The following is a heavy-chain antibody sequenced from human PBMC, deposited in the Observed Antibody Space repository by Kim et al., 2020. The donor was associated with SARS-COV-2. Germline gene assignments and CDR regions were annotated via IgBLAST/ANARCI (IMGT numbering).Heavy chain of an antibody. CDR1: GFTFSTYQ. J-gene: IGHJ4*02. D-gene: IGHD2-21*02. Sequence: GGSLRLSCAASGFTFSTYQMNWARQAPGKGLEWVSYISSSGDTTYYADSVKGRFTISRDNAKNFLYLQMNSLRAEDTAIYYCARTALGDLDYWGQGILVTVSS. V-gene: IGHV3-48*03. CDR2: ISSSGDTT. CDR3: ARTALGDLDY.